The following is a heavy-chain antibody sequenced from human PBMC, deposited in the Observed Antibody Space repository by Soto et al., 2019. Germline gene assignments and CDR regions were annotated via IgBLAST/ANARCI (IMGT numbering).Heavy chain of an antibody. CDR1: GFFFSRNK. D-gene: IGHD6-19*01. Sequence: EVQLLESGGGLVQPGGSPTNSCVRSGFFFSRNKMTMVRQASGKGLEWVSSFSATSENTYYADSVRGRFTISRDNSKNTLFRQMNSLTAEDTAMYYCAKARDQQWVRLPFDYWCQGILVIVSS. J-gene: IGHJ4*02. CDR3: AKARDQQWVRLPFDY. CDR2: FSATSENT. V-gene: IGHV3-23*01.